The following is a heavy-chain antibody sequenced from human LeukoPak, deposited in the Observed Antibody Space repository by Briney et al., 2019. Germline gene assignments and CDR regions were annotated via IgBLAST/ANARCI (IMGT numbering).Heavy chain of an antibody. Sequence: SVKVSCKASGGTFSSYAISWVRQAPGQGLEWMGRIIPILGIANYAQKFQGRVTITADKSTSTAYMELSSLRSEDTAVYYCARASIAAAGTLFDYRGQGTLVTVSS. D-gene: IGHD6-13*01. CDR1: GGTFSSYA. V-gene: IGHV1-69*04. CDR2: IIPILGIA. CDR3: ARASIAAAGTLFDY. J-gene: IGHJ4*02.